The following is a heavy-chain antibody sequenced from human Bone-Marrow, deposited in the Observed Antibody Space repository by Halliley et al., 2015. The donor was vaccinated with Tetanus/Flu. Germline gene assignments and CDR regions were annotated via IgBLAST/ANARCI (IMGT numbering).Heavy chain of an antibody. CDR1: GFSISSGYY. CDR2: VHHSGST. D-gene: IGHD1-20*01. Sequence: TLSLTCAVSGFSISSGYYWGWIRQTPGKGLEWIGSVHHSGSTYYNPSLASRVSISMEASQNQVSLTLTSVTAADTAVYFCARGVGDNSLDYWGQGTQVTVSS. J-gene: IGHJ4*02. CDR3: ARGVGDNSLDY. V-gene: IGHV4-38-2*01.